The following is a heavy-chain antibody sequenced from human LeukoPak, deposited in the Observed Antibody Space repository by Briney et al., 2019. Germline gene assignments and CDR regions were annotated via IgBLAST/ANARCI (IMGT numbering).Heavy chain of an antibody. CDR3: ARLRVRCDLREGFDS. V-gene: IGHV4-61*01. CDR2: IYYTGST. J-gene: IGHJ4*02. Sequence: SQTLSLTCTVSGGSISSGSYYWSWIRQPPGKGLEWIGYIYYTGSTNYNPSLESRVTISLDTSKNQFSLKLSSVTAADTAVYFCARLRVRCDLREGFDSWGQGTLVTVSS. CDR1: GGSISSGSYY. D-gene: IGHD5-12*01.